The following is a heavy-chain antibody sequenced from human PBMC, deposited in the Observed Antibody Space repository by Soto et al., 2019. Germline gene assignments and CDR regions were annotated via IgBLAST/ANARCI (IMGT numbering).Heavy chain of an antibody. Sequence: QVQLVQSGAEVKKPGASVKVSCKASGYTFSSYGISWVRPAPGQGLEWMGWISAYNGNSYYAQKLQGRVTLTPDTSTSTAYMELRSLPSDDTAVYCCARDTSYGSGTLDYWVQGTLVTVSS. D-gene: IGHD3-10*01. CDR2: ISAYNGNS. V-gene: IGHV1-18*01. CDR3: ARDTSYGSGTLDY. CDR1: GYTFSSYG. J-gene: IGHJ4*02.